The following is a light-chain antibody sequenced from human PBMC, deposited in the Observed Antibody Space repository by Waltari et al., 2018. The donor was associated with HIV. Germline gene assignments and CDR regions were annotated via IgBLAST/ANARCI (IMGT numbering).Light chain of an antibody. CDR2: VAS. Sequence: VMTQSPATLSASPGQRATLSCRASQSVSSYLAWYQQKPGQAPRLLIYVASTRATGIPARFSGSGSGTEFTLTISSLQSEDFAVYYCQQYNKWPRGTFGGGTKVEVK. J-gene: IGKJ4*01. V-gene: IGKV3-15*01. CDR3: QQYNKWPRGT. CDR1: QSVSSY.